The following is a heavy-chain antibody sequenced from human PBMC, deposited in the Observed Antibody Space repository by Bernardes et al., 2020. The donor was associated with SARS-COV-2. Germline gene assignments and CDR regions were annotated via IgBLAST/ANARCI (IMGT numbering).Heavy chain of an antibody. D-gene: IGHD6-19*01. J-gene: IGHJ4*02. CDR1: GYSFNSYY. CDR2: IYPGDSDT. CDR3: ARRAAGIRFDY. Sequence: GESLKISCKGSGYSFNSYYIGWVRQMPGKGLEWMGMIYPGDSDTRYSPSFQGQVTISADKSINTAYLQWSSLKASDTAMYYCARRAAGIRFDYWGQGTLVTVSS. V-gene: IGHV5-51*01.